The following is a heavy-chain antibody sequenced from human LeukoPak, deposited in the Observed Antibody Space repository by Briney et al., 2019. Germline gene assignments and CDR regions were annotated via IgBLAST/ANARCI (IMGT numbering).Heavy chain of an antibody. CDR1: GGTFSSYT. J-gene: IGHJ6*02. V-gene: IGHV1-69*02. CDR2: IIPILGIA. Sequence: SVKVSCKASGGTFSSYTISWVRQAPGQGLEWMGRIIPILGIANYAQKFQGRVTITADKSTSTAYMELSSLRSEDTAVYYCARGKMATRSYYYYGMDVWGQGTTVTVSS. CDR3: ARGKMATRSYYYYGMDV. D-gene: IGHD5-24*01.